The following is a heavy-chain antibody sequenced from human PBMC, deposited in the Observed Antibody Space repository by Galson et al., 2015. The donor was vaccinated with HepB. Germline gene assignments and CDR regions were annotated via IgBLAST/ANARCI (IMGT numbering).Heavy chain of an antibody. CDR1: GFTFSSYW. CDR3: ARGLRFESTAGRQYDAFDI. CDR2: INSDGSRT. D-gene: IGHD6-6*01. Sequence: SLRLSCAASGFTFSSYWMHWVRQAPGKGLVWVSRINSDGSRTSYADSVKGRFTISRDNAKNTLYLQLNSLRVEDTAAYYCARGLRFESTAGRQYDAFDIWGQGTMVTVSS. J-gene: IGHJ3*02. V-gene: IGHV3-74*01.